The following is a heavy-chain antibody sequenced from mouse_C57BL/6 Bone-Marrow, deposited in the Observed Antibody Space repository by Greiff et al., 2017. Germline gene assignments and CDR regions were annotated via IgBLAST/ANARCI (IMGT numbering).Heavy chain of an antibody. CDR3: ARELRVD. Sequence: VQRVESGAELARPGASVKLSCKASGYTFTSYGISWVKQRPGQGLEWIGEIYPRSGNTYYTETFKGKATLTADKASITAYMELRSLTSEVSAFYCCARELRVDWCQGTRVTVSA. CDR1: GYTFTSYG. D-gene: IGHD1-1*01. CDR2: IYPRSGNT. J-gene: IGHJ3*01. V-gene: IGHV1-81*01.